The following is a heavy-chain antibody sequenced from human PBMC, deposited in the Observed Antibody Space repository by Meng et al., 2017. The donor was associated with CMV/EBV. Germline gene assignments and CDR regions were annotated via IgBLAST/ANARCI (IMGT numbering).Heavy chain of an antibody. J-gene: IGHJ5*02. CDR2: IYSGGST. V-gene: IGHV3-53*01. Sequence: GESLKISCAASGFTVSSHYMSWVRQAPGKGLEWVSVIYSGGSTYYADSVKGRFTISRDNSKNTLYLQMNSLRAEDTAVYYCARDGCSSTSCYGWFDPWGQGTLVTVSS. CDR1: GFTVSSHY. D-gene: IGHD2-2*01. CDR3: ARDGCSSTSCYGWFDP.